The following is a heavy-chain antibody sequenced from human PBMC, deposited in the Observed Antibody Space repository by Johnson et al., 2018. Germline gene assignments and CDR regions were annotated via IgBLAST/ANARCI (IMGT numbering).Heavy chain of an antibody. D-gene: IGHD4/OR15-4a*01. Sequence: VQLVESGGGLVQPGGSLRLSCAASGFIFSNYWMSWVRQAPGKGLEWVANINKHGSEKYYVDSVKGRFTISRENAKNSLDLQMKSLRAEDPAVYYCARGRGANDAFDIWGQGTMVTVSS. CDR2: INKHGSEK. CDR1: GFIFSNYW. CDR3: ARGRGANDAFDI. V-gene: IGHV3-7*01. J-gene: IGHJ3*02.